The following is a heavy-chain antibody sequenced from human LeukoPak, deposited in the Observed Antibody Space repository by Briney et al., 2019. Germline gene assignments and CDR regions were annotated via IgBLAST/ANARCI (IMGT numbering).Heavy chain of an antibody. CDR2: IYYSGST. J-gene: IGHJ6*02. V-gene: IGHV4-59*01. Sequence: SETLSLTCTVSGGSISSYYWSWIRQPPGKGLEWIGYIYYSGSTNYNPSLKSRVTISVDMSKNQFSLKLSSVTAADTAVYYCARDGIAARRGYYGMDVWGQGTTVTVSS. CDR1: GGSISSYY. CDR3: ARDGIAARRGYYGMDV. D-gene: IGHD6-6*01.